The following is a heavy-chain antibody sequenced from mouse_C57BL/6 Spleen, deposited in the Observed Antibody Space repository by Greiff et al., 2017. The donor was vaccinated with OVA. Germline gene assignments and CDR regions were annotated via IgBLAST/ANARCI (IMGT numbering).Heavy chain of an antibody. V-gene: IGHV10-3*01. Sequence: EVQLVESGGGLVQPKGSLKLSCAASGFTFNTYAMHWVRQAPGKGLEWVARIRSKSSNYATYYADTVKDRFTISRDDSQSMLYLQMNNLKTEDTAMYYCVREGYYGSSYRYFDVWGTGTTVTVSS. D-gene: IGHD1-1*01. CDR2: IRSKSSNYAT. CDR1: GFTFNTYA. J-gene: IGHJ1*03. CDR3: VREGYYGSSYRYFDV.